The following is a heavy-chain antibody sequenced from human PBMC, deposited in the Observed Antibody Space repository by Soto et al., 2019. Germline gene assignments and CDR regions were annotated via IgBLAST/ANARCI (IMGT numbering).Heavy chain of an antibody. CDR1: GFTFGHYA. J-gene: IGHJ4*02. CDR3: AKDGGPVYCNSPGCSAKHFDY. CDR2: ISYDGDNE. Sequence: QVQLEESGEGVVQPGRSLRLSCAASGFTFGHYAMHWVRQAPGKGLEWLAIISYDGDNEYYAGSVRGRFTISRDNSKNTSYLQTNNLRHEDTAVYYCAKDGGPVYCNSPGCSAKHFDYWGQGTLVTVSS. V-gene: IGHV3-30*18. D-gene: IGHD2-2*01.